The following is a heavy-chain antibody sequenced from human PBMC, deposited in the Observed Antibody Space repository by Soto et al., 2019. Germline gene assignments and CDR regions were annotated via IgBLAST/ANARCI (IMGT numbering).Heavy chain of an antibody. CDR1: GGSIDGSNYY. V-gene: IGHV4-39*01. J-gene: IGHJ4*02. CDR3: ARHFVAVVIKGWGY. Sequence: SETLCVTCNVAGGSIDGSNYYWDWLSQPPGKGLEWIGTTYYNGNAYYNPSLRSRVSMSVDTSKNQFSLKLISVTAADTAVYYCARHFVAVVIKGWGYWGQGKLVT. CDR2: TYYNGNA. D-gene: IGHD3-10*01.